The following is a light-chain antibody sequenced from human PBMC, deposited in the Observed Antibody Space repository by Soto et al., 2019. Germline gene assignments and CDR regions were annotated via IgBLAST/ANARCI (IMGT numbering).Light chain of an antibody. CDR1: TSNLGTNT. CDR3: AEWDGSLSDYV. J-gene: IGLJ1*01. V-gene: IGLV1-44*01. Sequence: QSVLTQPPSASGTRGQRVTISCSGGTSNLGTNTVNWYQQLPGTAPKLLIYSNNHRPSGVPDRFSGSKSGTSASLAISGLQSEDEADYYCAEWDGSLSDYVFGAGTKLTVL. CDR2: SNN.